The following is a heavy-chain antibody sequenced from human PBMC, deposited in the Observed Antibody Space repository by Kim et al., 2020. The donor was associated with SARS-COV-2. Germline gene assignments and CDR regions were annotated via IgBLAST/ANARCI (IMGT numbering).Heavy chain of an antibody. D-gene: IGHD3-22*01. CDR2: ISAYNGNT. Sequence: ASVKVSCKASGYTFTSYGISWVRQAPGQGLEWMGWISAYNGNTNYAQKLQGRVTMTTDTSTSPAYMELRSLRSDDTAVYYCARDQNTYYYDSSGWGFGYWGQGTLVTVSS. CDR3: ARDQNTYYYDSSGWGFGY. V-gene: IGHV1-18*01. CDR1: GYTFTSYG. J-gene: IGHJ4*02.